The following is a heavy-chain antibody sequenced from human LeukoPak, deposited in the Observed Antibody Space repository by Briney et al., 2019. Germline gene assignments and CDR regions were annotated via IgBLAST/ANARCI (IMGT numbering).Heavy chain of an antibody. Sequence: SETLSLTCTVSGYSISTGYFWGWIRQPPGKGLDWIGTIYHSGSTYYNPSLKSRVTISVDTSKNQFSLQLNSVTPEDTAVYYCARGFRSHWEIYWFDPWGQGTLVTVSS. J-gene: IGHJ5*02. V-gene: IGHV4-38-2*02. CDR1: GYSISTGYF. CDR3: ARGFRSHWEIYWFDP. CDR2: IYHSGST. D-gene: IGHD3-3*01.